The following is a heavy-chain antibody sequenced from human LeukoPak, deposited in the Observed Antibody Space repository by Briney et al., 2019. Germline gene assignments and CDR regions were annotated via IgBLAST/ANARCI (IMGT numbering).Heavy chain of an antibody. J-gene: IGHJ4*02. V-gene: IGHV3-21*01. Sequence: PGGSLRLSCEASGFNFNTYSMAWVRQAPGKGLEWVSIISRASESIFYADSVKGRFTISRDNAKNSLYLQMNGLRAEDTAVYYCAKDGGWLQHEYYFDYWGQGTLVTVSS. CDR1: GFNFNTYS. D-gene: IGHD5-24*01. CDR3: AKDGGWLQHEYYFDY. CDR2: ISRASESI.